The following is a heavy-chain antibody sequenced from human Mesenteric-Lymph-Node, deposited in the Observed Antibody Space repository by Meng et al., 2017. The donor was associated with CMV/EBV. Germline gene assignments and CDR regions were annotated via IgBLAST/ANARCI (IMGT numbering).Heavy chain of an antibody. D-gene: IGHD5-18*01. Sequence: GGSLRLSCAASGFTFSSYGMHWVRQAPGKGLEWVAFIRYDGSNKYYADSVKGRFTISRDDSKNTPYLQMNSLRPEDTAVYYCAAGYLDLWGQGTMVTVSS. CDR3: AAGYLDL. V-gene: IGHV3-30*02. J-gene: IGHJ3*01. CDR1: GFTFSSYG. CDR2: IRYDGSNK.